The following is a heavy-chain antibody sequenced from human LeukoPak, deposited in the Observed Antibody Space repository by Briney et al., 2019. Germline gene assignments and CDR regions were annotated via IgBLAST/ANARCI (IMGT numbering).Heavy chain of an antibody. CDR2: ISSSSSTI. J-gene: IGHJ5*02. Sequence: GGSLRLSCAASGFTFSSYSMNWVRQAPGEGLEWVSYISSSSSTIYYADSVKGRFTISRDNAKNSLYLQMNSLRAEDTAVYYCARETTAEGNWFDPWGQGTLVTVSS. CDR3: ARETTAEGNWFDP. D-gene: IGHD4-11*01. V-gene: IGHV3-48*01. CDR1: GFTFSSYS.